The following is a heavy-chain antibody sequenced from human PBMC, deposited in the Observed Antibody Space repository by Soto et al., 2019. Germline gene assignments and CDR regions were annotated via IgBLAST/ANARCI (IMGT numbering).Heavy chain of an antibody. CDR3: ARVRGDIVVVPAATPYYYYGIDV. D-gene: IGHD2-2*01. J-gene: IGHJ6*02. V-gene: IGHV1-18*01. Sequence: QVQLVQSGAEVKKPGASVKVSCKASGYTFTSYGISWVRQAPGQGLEWMGWISAYNGNTNYAQKLQGRVTMTTDTSTSTAYMEPRSLRSDDTAGDYCARVRGDIVVVPAATPYYYYGIDVWGQGTTVTVSS. CDR2: ISAYNGNT. CDR1: GYTFTSYG.